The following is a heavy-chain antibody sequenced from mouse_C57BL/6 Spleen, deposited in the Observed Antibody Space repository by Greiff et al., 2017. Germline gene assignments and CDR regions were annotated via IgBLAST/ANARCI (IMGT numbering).Heavy chain of an antibody. CDR2: IYPGDGDT. CDR1: GYAFSSYW. J-gene: IGHJ1*03. D-gene: IGHD1-1*01. V-gene: IGHV1-80*01. CDR3: ARYGSSYWYFDV. Sequence: VKLQESGAELVKPGASVKISCKASGYAFSSYWMNWVKQRPGKGLEWIGQIYPGDGDTNYNGKFKGKATLTADKSSSTAYMQLSSLTSEDSAVYFCARYGSSYWYFDVWGTGTTVTVSS.